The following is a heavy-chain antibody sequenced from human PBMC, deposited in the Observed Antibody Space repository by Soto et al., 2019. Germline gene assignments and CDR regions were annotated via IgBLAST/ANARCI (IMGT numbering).Heavy chain of an antibody. Sequence: SLRLSCAASGFTFSSYWMSWVRQAPGKGLEWVANIKQDGSEKYYVDSVKGRFTISRDNAKNSLYLQMNSLRAEDTAVYYCARVRKGDSSGYYYAFDIWGQGTMVTVSS. CDR3: ARVRKGDSSGYYYAFDI. V-gene: IGHV3-7*03. CDR2: IKQDGSEK. D-gene: IGHD3-22*01. J-gene: IGHJ3*02. CDR1: GFTFSSYW.